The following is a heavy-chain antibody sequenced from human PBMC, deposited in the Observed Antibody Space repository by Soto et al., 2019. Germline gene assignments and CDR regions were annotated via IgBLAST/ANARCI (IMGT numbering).Heavy chain of an antibody. V-gene: IGHV4-30-2*01. D-gene: IGHD3-22*01. Sequence: TLSLTCAVSGGSISSGGYSWSWIRQPPGKGLEWIGYIYHSGSTYYNPSLKSRVTISVDRSKNQFSLKLSSVTAADTAVYYCARATYHYDSSGYYPLFDYWGQGTLVTVSS. J-gene: IGHJ4*02. CDR3: ARATYHYDSSGYYPLFDY. CDR1: GGSISSGGYS. CDR2: IYHSGST.